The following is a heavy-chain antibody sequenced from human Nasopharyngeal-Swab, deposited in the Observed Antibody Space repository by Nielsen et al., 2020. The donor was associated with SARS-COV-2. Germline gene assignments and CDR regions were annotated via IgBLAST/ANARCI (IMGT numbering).Heavy chain of an antibody. V-gene: IGHV3-7*01. D-gene: IGHD1-7*01. CDR2: IKPDGSEK. CDR1: GFTFSDHW. CDR3: ARKGNYLGFDY. J-gene: IGHJ4*02. Sequence: GESLKISCVVSGFTFSDHWMNWVRQAPGKGLEWVANIKPDGSEKYYVDSVKGRFTISRDNAKNSLYLQMNSLRAEDTAVYYCARKGNYLGFDYWGQGTLVTVSS.